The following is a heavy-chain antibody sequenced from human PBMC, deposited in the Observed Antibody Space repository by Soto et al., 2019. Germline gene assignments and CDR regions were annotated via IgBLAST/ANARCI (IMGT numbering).Heavy chain of an antibody. CDR3: AKAYAVPAATASFDY. Sequence: QVQLVESGGGVVQPGRSLRLSCAASGFTFSSYGMHWVRQAPGKGLEWEAVISYDGMNKYYAASVKGRFSISRDNSKNTLYLQMDSLRAEDTSLYYCAKAYAVPAATASFDYWGQGTLVTVSS. CDR2: ISYDGMNK. V-gene: IGHV3-30*18. CDR1: GFTFSSYG. J-gene: IGHJ4*02. D-gene: IGHD2-2*01.